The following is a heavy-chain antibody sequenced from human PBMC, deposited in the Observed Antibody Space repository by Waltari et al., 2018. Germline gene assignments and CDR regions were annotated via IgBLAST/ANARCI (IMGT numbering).Heavy chain of an antibody. CDR3: ASAYCGGDCYSVDAFDI. Sequence: QVQLVQSGAEVKKPGSSVKVSCKASGGTFSSYAISWVRQAAGQGLEWVGGCIPIFGTANYARNFQGRGTITAVESTSTAYMELSSRRSEDTAVYYCASAYCGGDCYSVDAFDIWGQGTMVTVSS. CDR1: GGTFSSYA. D-gene: IGHD2-21*02. J-gene: IGHJ3*02. V-gene: IGHV1-69*01. CDR2: CIPIFGTA.